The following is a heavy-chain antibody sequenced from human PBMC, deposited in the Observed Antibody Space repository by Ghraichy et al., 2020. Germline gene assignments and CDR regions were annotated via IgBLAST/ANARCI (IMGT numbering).Heavy chain of an antibody. CDR3: ARGGLVTFGGVRGSMDV. CDR1: GYTFTSYY. V-gene: IGHV1-46*01. CDR2: INPSGGST. D-gene: IGHD3-16*01. Sequence: ASVKVSCKASGYTFTSYYMHWVRQSPGQGLEWMGIINPSGGSTSYAQKFQGRVTMTRDTSTSTVYMELSSLRSEDTAVYYCARGGLVTFGGVRGSMDVWGKGTTVTVSS. J-gene: IGHJ6*04.